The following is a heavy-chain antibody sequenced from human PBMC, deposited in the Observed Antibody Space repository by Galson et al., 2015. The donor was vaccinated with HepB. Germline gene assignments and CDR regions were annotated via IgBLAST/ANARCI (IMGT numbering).Heavy chain of an antibody. V-gene: IGHV3-23*01. CDR1: GFSFSDYA. D-gene: IGHD3-10*01. Sequence: SLRLSCAASGFSFSDYAMSWVRQAPGKGLEWVSTITSGGRTFYADSVKGRFTISRDNSKSTLYLQTNSLRAEDTAVYYCVRAYSGSGSYYNFDQWGQGTQFTVSS. CDR3: VRAYSGSGSYYNFDQ. J-gene: IGHJ4*02. CDR2: ITSGGRT.